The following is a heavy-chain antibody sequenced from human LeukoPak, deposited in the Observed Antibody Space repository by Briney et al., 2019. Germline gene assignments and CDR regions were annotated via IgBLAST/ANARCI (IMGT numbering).Heavy chain of an antibody. CDR3: VRGYCSGGTCYLDY. CDR1: GFSFSNYN. D-gene: IGHD2-15*01. J-gene: IGHJ4*02. CDR2: ISSSSSYI. Sequence: GGSLRLSCAASGFSFSNYNMNWVRQAPGRGLEWVSSISSSSSYIYYADSLKGRFTISRDNAKNSLYLQVNSLRAEDTAMYFCVRGYCSGGTCYLDYWGQGTLVTVSS. V-gene: IGHV3-21*01.